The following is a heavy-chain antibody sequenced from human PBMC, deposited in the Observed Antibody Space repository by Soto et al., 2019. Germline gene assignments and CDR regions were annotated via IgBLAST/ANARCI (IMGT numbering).Heavy chain of an antibody. D-gene: IGHD6-19*01. V-gene: IGHV5-51*01. Sequence: GESLKISCKGSGYSFTNYWIAWVRQMPGKGLEWMGIIYPGDSDTRYSPSFQGQVTISADKSISTAYLQWNSLKASDTAIYYCARRVAVSGHDTFDIWGQGTMVTVSS. J-gene: IGHJ3*02. CDR1: GYSFTNYW. CDR3: ARRVAVSGHDTFDI. CDR2: IYPGDSDT.